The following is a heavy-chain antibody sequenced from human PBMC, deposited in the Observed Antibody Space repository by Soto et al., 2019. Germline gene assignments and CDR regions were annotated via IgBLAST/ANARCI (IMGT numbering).Heavy chain of an antibody. D-gene: IGHD2-15*01. Sequence: GESLKISCKGSGYSFTSYWIGWVRQMPGKGLEWMGIIYPGDSDTRYSPSFQGQVTISADKSISTAYLQWSSLKASDTAMHYCAISTYCSGGSCYGYYYGMDVWGQGTTVTVSS. CDR3: AISTYCSGGSCYGYYYGMDV. J-gene: IGHJ6*02. CDR1: GYSFTSYW. V-gene: IGHV5-51*01. CDR2: IYPGDSDT.